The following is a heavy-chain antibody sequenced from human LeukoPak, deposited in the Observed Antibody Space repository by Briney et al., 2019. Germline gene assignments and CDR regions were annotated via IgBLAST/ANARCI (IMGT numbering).Heavy chain of an antibody. J-gene: IGHJ6*03. CDR2: INHSGST. CDR3: ARCGYTYGSLPYYYMDV. CDR1: GGSFSGYY. Sequence: SETLSLTCAVYGGSFSGYYWSWIRQPPGKGLEWIGEINHSGSTNYNPSLKSRVTISVDTSKNQFSLKLSSVTAADTAVYYCARCGYTYGSLPYYYMDVWGKGTTVTISS. D-gene: IGHD5-18*01. V-gene: IGHV4-34*01.